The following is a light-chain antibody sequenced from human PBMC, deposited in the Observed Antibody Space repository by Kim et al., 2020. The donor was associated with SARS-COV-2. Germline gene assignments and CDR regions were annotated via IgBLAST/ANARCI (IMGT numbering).Light chain of an antibody. CDR2: GNS. J-gene: IGLJ3*02. CDR3: QSFDSSLSGPV. CDR1: SSDIGAGYD. Sequence: QRVTISCTGSSSDIGAGYDAHWYRRLPGTAPKLLIFGNSKRPAGVPDRIAGSKSGTSASLAITGLQAEDEADYYCQSFDSSLSGPVFGGGTQLTVL. V-gene: IGLV1-40*01.